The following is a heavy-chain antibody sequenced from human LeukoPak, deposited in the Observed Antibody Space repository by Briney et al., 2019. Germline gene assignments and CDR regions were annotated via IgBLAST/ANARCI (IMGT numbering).Heavy chain of an antibody. CDR2: ISSSGSTI. CDR3: ARDGEALGYCSGGSCYPYYYYYGMDV. CDR1: GFTFSDYY. J-gene: IGHJ6*02. Sequence: GGSLRLSCAASGFTFSDYYMSWIRQAPGKGLEWVSYISSSGSTIYYADSVKGRFTISRDNAKNSLYLQMNSLRAEDTAAYYCARDGEALGYCSGGSCYPYYYYYGMDVWGQGTTVTVSS. V-gene: IGHV3-11*01. D-gene: IGHD2-15*01.